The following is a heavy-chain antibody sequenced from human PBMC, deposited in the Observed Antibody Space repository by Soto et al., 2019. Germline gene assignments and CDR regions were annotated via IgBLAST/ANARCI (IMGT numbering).Heavy chain of an antibody. CDR2: ISWDGGSA. D-gene: IGHD3-10*01. Sequence: GGSVRLSCVASGFTFDDYTVDWVRQALGKGVEWVSLISWDGGSADYADSVKGRFTISRDNSKNSLYLQINRLRTKDTALYYCAKDNGGSGSYIYAMDVWGQATTVTV. J-gene: IGHJ6*02. CDR3: AKDNGGSGSYIYAMDV. CDR1: GFTFDDYT. V-gene: IGHV3-43*01.